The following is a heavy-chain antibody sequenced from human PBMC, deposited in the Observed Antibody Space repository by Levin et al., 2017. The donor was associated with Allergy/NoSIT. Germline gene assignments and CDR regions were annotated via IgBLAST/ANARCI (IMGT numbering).Heavy chain of an antibody. CDR2: INAGNGNT. CDR3: ARDSLRYGDYDG. V-gene: IGHV1-3*01. Sequence: ASVKVSCKASGYTFTSYAMHWVRQAPGQRLEWMGWINAGNGNTKYSQKFQGRVTITRDTSASTAYMELSSLRSEDTAVYYCARDSLRYGDYDGWGQGTLVTVSS. CDR1: GYTFTSYA. J-gene: IGHJ4*02. D-gene: IGHD4-17*01.